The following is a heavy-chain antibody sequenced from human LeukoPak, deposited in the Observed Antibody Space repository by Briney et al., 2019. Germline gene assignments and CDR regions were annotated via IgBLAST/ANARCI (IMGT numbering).Heavy chain of an antibody. CDR1: GYTFTGYY. J-gene: IGHJ6*02. Sequence: GASVKVSCKASGYTFTGYYMHWVRQAPGQGLEWMGWINPNSGGTNYAQKFQGRVTMTEDTSTDTAYMELSSLRSEDTAVYYCATARTPGIAAAGAVPPIYYYYYGMDVWGQGTTVTVSS. CDR2: INPNSGGT. V-gene: IGHV1-2*02. D-gene: IGHD6-13*01. CDR3: ATARTPGIAAAGAVPPIYYYYYGMDV.